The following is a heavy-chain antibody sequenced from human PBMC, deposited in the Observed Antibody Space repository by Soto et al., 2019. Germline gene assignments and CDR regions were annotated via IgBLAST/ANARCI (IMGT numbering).Heavy chain of an antibody. D-gene: IGHD6-13*01. CDR2: ISSSSSYI. Sequence: GGSLRLSCAASGFTFSSYSMNWVRQAPGKGLEWVSSISSSSSYIYYADSVKGRFTISRDNAKNSLYLQMNSLRAEDTAVYYCASAGRGAASKNWGQGTLVTVSS. CDR1: GFTFSSYS. V-gene: IGHV3-21*01. J-gene: IGHJ4*02. CDR3: ASAGRGAASKN.